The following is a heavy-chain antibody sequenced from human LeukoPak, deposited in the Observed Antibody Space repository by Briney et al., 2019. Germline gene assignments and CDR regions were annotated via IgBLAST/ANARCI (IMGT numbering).Heavy chain of an antibody. D-gene: IGHD6-13*01. Sequence: PGGSLRLSCAASGFTFSNYEIHWVRQTTGKGLEWVSAIGPAGDTYYPGSVKGRFTVSRENAKNSLCLQMNSLRAGDTAVYYCARESSSSSTGAFDIWGQGTMVTVSS. CDR3: ARESSSSSTGAFDI. V-gene: IGHV3-13*01. J-gene: IGHJ3*02. CDR2: IGPAGDT. CDR1: GFTFSNYE.